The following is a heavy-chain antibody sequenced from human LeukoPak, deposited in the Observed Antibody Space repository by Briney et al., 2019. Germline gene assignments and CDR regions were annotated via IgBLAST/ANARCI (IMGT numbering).Heavy chain of an antibody. D-gene: IGHD3-22*01. V-gene: IGHV3-23*01. CDR2: VSDRGIYS. J-gene: IGHJ4*02. CDR1: GFTFSSYA. Sequence: GGSLRLSRAPSGFTFSSYAMTWVRQAPGKGLEWVSTVSDRGIYSYADSVKGRFSISRDNSRSTLYLQMNSLRAEDTAVYYCARSYYDSSGLVWGQGTLVTVPS. CDR3: ARSYYDSSGLV.